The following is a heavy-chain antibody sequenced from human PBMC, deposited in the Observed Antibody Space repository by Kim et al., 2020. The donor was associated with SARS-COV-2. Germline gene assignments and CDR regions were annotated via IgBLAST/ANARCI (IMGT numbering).Heavy chain of an antibody. V-gene: IGHV3-30*18. D-gene: IGHD5-12*01. CDR1: GFTFSSYG. CDR2: ISYDGSNK. CDR3: AKVKGVARAGTHFDY. J-gene: IGHJ4*02. Sequence: GGSLRLSCAASGFTFSSYGMHWVRQAPGKGLEWVAVISYDGSNKYYADSVKGRFTISRDNSKNTLYLQMNSLRAEDTAVYYCAKVKGVARAGTHFDYWGQGTLVTVSS.